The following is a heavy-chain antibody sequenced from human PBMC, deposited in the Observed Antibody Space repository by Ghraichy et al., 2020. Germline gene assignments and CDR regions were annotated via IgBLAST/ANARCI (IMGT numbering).Heavy chain of an antibody. J-gene: IGHJ3*02. CDR3: ARDRLGDGALDI. CDR1: GLTVSNNY. D-gene: IGHD3-10*01. Sequence: GSLRLSCAASGLTVSNNYMDWVRQAPGKGLEWVSVIYYGGNIKYADSVKGRFTISRDSSKNTLYLQMSDLRVEDTAMYYCARDRLGDGALDIWGQGTMVTVSS. CDR2: IYYGGNI. V-gene: IGHV3-53*01.